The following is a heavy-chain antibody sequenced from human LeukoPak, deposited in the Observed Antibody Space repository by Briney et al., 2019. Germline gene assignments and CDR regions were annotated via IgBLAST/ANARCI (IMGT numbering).Heavy chain of an antibody. CDR2: IHYSGST. D-gene: IGHD3-16*02. J-gene: IGHJ4*02. CDR1: GGSLSSSSYY. Sequence: SETLSLTCTVSGGSLSSSSYYWGWIRQPPGKGLEWIGSIHYSGSTNYNPSLKSRVTISVDTSKNQFSLKLSSVTAADTAVYYCARQMITFGGVIVVFDYWGQGTLVTVSS. V-gene: IGHV4-39*01. CDR3: ARQMITFGGVIVVFDY.